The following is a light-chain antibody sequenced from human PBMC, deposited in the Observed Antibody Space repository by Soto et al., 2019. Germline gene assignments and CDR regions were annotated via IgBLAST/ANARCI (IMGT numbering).Light chain of an antibody. V-gene: IGKV1-39*01. CDR3: QQSYSTPLT. CDR2: AAS. J-gene: IGKJ4*01. Sequence: DIQMTQSPSSLSASVGDRVTITCRASQSISNYLNWYQRKPGKAPEFLIYAASSLQSGVPSRFSGCGSGTDFTLTISSLQPEDFATYYCQQSYSTPLTFGGGTKVEMK. CDR1: QSISNY.